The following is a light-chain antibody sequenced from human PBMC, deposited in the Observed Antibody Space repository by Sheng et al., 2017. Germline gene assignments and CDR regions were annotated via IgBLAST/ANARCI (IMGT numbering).Light chain of an antibody. CDR2: KAS. J-gene: IGKJ1*01. V-gene: IGKV1-5*03. CDR1: QSVSIW. Sequence: DIQMTQSPSTLSASVGDRVTITCRASQSVSIWLAWYQQKPGKAPKLLISKASNLETGVPSRFSGSGSGTEFSLTIASLQPDDFATYYCQQYNTYRTFGQGTRWK. CDR3: QQYNTYRT.